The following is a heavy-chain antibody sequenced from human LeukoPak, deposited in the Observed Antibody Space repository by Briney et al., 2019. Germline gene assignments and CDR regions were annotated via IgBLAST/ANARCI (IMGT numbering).Heavy chain of an antibody. CDR2: ISSSSSYI. D-gene: IGHD1-1*01. CDR1: GFTFSSYS. CDR3: ARGPALEPSPFDY. Sequence: GRSLRLSCAASGFTFSSYSMNWVRQAPGKGLEWVSSISSSSSYIYYADSVKGRFTISRDNAKNSLYLQMNSLRAEDTAVYYCARGPALEPSPFDYWGQGTLVTVSS. V-gene: IGHV3-21*01. J-gene: IGHJ4*02.